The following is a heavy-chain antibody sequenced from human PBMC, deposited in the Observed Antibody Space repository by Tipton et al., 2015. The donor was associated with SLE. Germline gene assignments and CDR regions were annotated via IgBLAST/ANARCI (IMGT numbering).Heavy chain of an antibody. J-gene: IGHJ3*02. CDR3: ARGCGGDCGGGAFDI. CDR2: IYTSGST. CDR1: GGSISSGSYY. Sequence: TLSLTCTVSGGSISSGSYYWSWIRQPAGKGLEWIGRIYTSGSTNYNPSLKSRVTISVDTSKNQFSLKLSSVTAADTAVYYCARGCGGDCGGGAFDIWGQGTMVTVSS. V-gene: IGHV4-61*02. D-gene: IGHD2-21*01.